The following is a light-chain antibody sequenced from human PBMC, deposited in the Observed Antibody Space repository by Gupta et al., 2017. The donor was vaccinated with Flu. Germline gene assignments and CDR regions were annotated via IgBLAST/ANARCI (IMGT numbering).Light chain of an antibody. V-gene: IGLV3-25*01. CDR3: LSSDTSGAWV. J-gene: IGLJ3*02. Sequence: PSGIPERFSGASSGTTVTLTISGAQAEDEADYYCLSSDTSGAWVFGGGTKLTVL.